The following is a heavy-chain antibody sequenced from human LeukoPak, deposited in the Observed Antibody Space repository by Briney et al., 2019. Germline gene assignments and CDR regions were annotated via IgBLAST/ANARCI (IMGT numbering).Heavy chain of an antibody. D-gene: IGHD5-18*01. CDR1: GFTFSIYA. Sequence: SGGSLRLSCAASGFTFSIYAMSWVRQAPGKGLEWVSAISGSGGSTYYADSVKGRFTISRDNSKNTLYLQMNSLRAENTAVHYCAKAYSYGPNWFDPWGQGTLVTVSS. J-gene: IGHJ5*02. CDR3: AKAYSYGPNWFDP. CDR2: ISGSGGST. V-gene: IGHV3-23*01.